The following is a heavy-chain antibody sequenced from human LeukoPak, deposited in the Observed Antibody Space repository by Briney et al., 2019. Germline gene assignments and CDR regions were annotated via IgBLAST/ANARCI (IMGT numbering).Heavy chain of an antibody. V-gene: IGHV4-4*07. CDR3: ARDDSSRAWDY. CDR1: GGSISSYY. Sequence: SETLSLTSTVSGGSISSYYWTWIRQPAGKGLEWIGRIYTSDNTNYNPSLKSRVTMSIDTSKNQFSLKLSSVTAADTAVYYCARDDSSRAWDYWGQGTLVAVSS. CDR2: IYTSDNT. J-gene: IGHJ4*02. D-gene: IGHD6-6*01.